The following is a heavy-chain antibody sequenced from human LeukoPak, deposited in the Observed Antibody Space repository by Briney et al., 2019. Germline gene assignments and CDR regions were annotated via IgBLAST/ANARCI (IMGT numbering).Heavy chain of an antibody. CDR2: MNPKSGNT. Sequence: AASVKLSCKASGYTFTNYDINWVRQATGQGLEWMGWMNPKSGNTGYAQTFKGRVTITTNTSITTVFMELSSLRSEDTAVYYCARGLKGNYYSGSGTYRWFAPWGQGTLVTVSS. CDR3: ARGLKGNYYSGSGTYRWFAP. CDR1: GYTFTNYD. V-gene: IGHV1-8*03. D-gene: IGHD3-10*01. J-gene: IGHJ5*02.